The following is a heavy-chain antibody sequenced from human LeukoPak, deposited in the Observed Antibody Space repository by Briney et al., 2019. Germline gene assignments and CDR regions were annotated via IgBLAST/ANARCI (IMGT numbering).Heavy chain of an antibody. CDR2: IYYSGST. J-gene: IGHJ5*02. CDR1: GGSISSGDYY. D-gene: IGHD2-2*01. Sequence: SETLSLTCTVSGGSISSGDYYWSWIRQLPGEGLEWIGYIYYSGSTYYNPSLKSRVTISIDTSKNQFSLNLSSVTAADTAVYYCASAGVPAARFWLDPWGQGTLVTVSS. CDR3: ASAGVPAARFWLDP. V-gene: IGHV4-31*03.